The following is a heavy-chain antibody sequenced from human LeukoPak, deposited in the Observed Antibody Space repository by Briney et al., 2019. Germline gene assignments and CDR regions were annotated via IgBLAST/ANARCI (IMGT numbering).Heavy chain of an antibody. V-gene: IGHV3-30*18. J-gene: IGHJ4*02. CDR3: AKDMTGSQDY. CDR2: ISYDGSNK. CDR1: GFTFSSYG. Sequence: GGSLRLSCAASGFTFSSYGMHWVRQAPGKGLEWVAVISYDGSNKYYADSVKGRFTISRDNSKNTLYLQMNSLRAEDTAGYYCAKDMTGSQDYWGQGTLVTVSS. D-gene: IGHD1-14*01.